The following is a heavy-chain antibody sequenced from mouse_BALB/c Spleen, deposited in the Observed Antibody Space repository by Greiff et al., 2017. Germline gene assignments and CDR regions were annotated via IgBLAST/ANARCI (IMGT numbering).Heavy chain of an antibody. J-gene: IGHJ3*01. CDR2: IWAGGST. Sequence: VQVVESGLGLVAPSQSLSITCTVSGFSLTSYGVHWVRQPPGKGLEWLGVIWAGGSTNYNSALMSRLSISKDNSKSQVFLKMNSLQTDDTAMYYCARDDGYWFAYWGQGTLVTVSA. CDR3: ARDDGYWFAY. CDR1: GFSLTSYG. D-gene: IGHD2-3*01. V-gene: IGHV2-9*02.